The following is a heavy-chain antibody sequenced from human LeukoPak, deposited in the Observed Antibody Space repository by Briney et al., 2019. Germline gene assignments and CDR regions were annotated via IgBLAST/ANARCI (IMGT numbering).Heavy chain of an antibody. D-gene: IGHD3-22*01. CDR1: GGTFSSYA. CDR3: AREWNYETSGYYYYY. J-gene: IGHJ4*02. V-gene: IGHV1-69*01. Sequence: SVKVSCKASGGTFSSYAISWVRQAPGQGLEWMGGIIPLFGTANYAQKFQGRVTITADESTSTAYMELSSLKSEDTALYYCAREWNYETSGYYYYYWGQGTLVTVSS. CDR2: IIPLFGTA.